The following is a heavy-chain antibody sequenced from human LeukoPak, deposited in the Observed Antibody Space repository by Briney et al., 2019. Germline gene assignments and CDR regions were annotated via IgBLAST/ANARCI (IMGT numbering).Heavy chain of an antibody. D-gene: IGHD5-24*01. CDR3: ARGRRDGYNGGNPDY. Sequence: TPSETLSLTCAVYGGSFSGYYWSWIRQPPGKGLEWIGEINHSGSTNYSPSLKSRVTISVDTSKNQFSLKLSSVTAADTAVYYCARGRRDGYNGGNPDYWGQGTLVTVSS. J-gene: IGHJ4*02. CDR1: GGSFSGYY. V-gene: IGHV4-34*01. CDR2: INHSGST.